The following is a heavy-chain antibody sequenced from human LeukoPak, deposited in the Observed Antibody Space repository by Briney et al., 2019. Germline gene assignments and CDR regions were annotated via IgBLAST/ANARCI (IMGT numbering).Heavy chain of an antibody. V-gene: IGHV1-24*01. CDR3: ARVLLQWLPPHDAFDI. D-gene: IGHD6-19*01. CDR2: FDPEDGET. CDR1: GYTLTELS. J-gene: IGHJ3*02. Sequence: ASVKVSCKVSGYTLTELSMHWVRQAPGKGLEWMGGFDPEDGETIYAQKFQGRVTMTEDTSTDTAYMELSSLRAEDTAVYYCARVLLQWLPPHDAFDIWGQGTMVTVSS.